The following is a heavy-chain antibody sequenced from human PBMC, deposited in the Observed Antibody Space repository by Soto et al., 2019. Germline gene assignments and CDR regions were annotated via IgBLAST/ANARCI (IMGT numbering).Heavy chain of an antibody. CDR1: GGSISSGGYY. D-gene: IGHD6-13*01. CDR3: ARVGYSSSWYSLDY. CDR2: IYYSGST. Sequence: SETLSLTCTVSGGSISSGGYYWSWIRQHPGKGLEWIGYIYYSGSTYYNPSLKSRVTISVDTSKNQFSLKLSSVTAADTAVYYCARVGYSSSWYSLDYWGQGTLVTVSS. J-gene: IGHJ4*02. V-gene: IGHV4-31*03.